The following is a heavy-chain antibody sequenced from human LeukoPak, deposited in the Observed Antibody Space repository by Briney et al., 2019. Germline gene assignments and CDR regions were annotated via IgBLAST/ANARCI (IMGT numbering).Heavy chain of an antibody. D-gene: IGHD2-21*02. Sequence: SQTLSLTCTVSGGSISSGGYYWSWIRQHPGKGLEWIGYIYYSGSTYYNPSLKSRVTISVDTSKNQFSLKLSSVTAADTAVYYCARGGYCGGDCPSYFDYWGQGTLVTVSS. CDR1: GGSISSGGYY. CDR3: ARGGYCGGDCPSYFDY. J-gene: IGHJ4*02. CDR2: IYYSGST. V-gene: IGHV4-31*03.